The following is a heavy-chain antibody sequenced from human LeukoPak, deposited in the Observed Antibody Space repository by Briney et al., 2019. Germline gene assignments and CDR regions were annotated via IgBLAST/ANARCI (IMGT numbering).Heavy chain of an antibody. D-gene: IGHD1-26*01. CDR3: ARPIVVVGATSGVAFDI. V-gene: IGHV4-30-2*01. CDR1: GGSISSSSYY. Sequence: SETLSLTCTVSGGSISSSSYYLGWIRQPPGKGLEWIGYIYHSGGTYYNPSLESRVTISVDRSKNQFSLKLSSVTAADTAVYYCARPIVVVGATSGVAFDIWGQGTMVTVSS. CDR2: IYHSGGT. J-gene: IGHJ3*02.